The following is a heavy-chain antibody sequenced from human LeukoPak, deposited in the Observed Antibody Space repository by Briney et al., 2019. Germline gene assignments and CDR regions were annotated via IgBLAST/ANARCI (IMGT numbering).Heavy chain of an antibody. CDR2: ISSSSSTI. J-gene: IGHJ4*02. Sequence: GGSLRLSCAASGFTFSSYSMNWVRQAPGKGLEWVSYISSSSSTIYYADSVKGRFTISRDNAKNSLYLQMNSLRAEDTAVYYCARRYCSGGSCYSDYWGQGTLVTVSS. D-gene: IGHD2-15*01. V-gene: IGHV3-48*01. CDR1: GFTFSSYS. CDR3: ARRYCSGGSCYSDY.